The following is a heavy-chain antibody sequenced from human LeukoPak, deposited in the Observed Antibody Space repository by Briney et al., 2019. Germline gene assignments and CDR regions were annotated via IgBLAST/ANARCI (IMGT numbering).Heavy chain of an antibody. V-gene: IGHV4-31*03. J-gene: IGHJ4*02. Sequence: SETLSLTCTVSGGSISSGGYYWSWIRQHPGKGLEWIGYIYYSGSTYYNPSLKSRVTISVDTSKNQFSLKLSSVTAADTAVYYCARFPTYDYYFDYWGQGTLVTVSS. D-gene: IGHD1-1*01. CDR3: ARFPTYDYYFDY. CDR2: IYYSGST. CDR1: GGSISSGGYY.